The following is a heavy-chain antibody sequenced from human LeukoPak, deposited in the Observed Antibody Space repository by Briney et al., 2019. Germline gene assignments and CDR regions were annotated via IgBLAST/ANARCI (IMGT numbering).Heavy chain of an antibody. CDR2: IFTGGST. CDR3: ARDAYGSGLATLFDD. Sequence: SETLSLTCTVAGGSISSGSYYWSWIRQPAGRGLEWITRIFTGGSTNYNPTLKSRVTISVDTSKNQFSLKLSSVTAADTAVYYCARDAYGSGLATLFDDGGQGTLVTVSS. D-gene: IGHD3-10*01. J-gene: IGHJ4*02. CDR1: GGSISSGSYY. V-gene: IGHV4-61*02.